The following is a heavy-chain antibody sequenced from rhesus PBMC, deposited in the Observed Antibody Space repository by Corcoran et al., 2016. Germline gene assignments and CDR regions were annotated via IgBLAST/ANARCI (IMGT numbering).Heavy chain of an antibody. CDR1: GGSIRSNY. CDR3: ALRYEV. D-gene: IGHD1-1-1*01. CDR2: IYSSGNT. V-gene: IGHV4S11*01. J-gene: IGHJ5-1*01. Sequence: QVQLQESGPGLVKPSETLSLTCAVSGGSIRSNYWSWIRQAPGRGLAWIGYIYSSGNTYYNPSLKSRVTLSVDTSKNQFSLKLTSVTAADTAVYYCALRYEVWGPGVLVTVSS.